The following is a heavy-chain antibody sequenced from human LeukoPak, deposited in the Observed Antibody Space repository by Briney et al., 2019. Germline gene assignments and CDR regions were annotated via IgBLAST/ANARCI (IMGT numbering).Heavy chain of an antibody. CDR3: TRGGSYDSGTYRLDY. J-gene: IGHJ4*02. CDR1: GFIFSSYW. CDR2: INIDGDST. V-gene: IGHV3-74*01. Sequence: PGRSLRLSCAASGFIFSSYWMHWVRQAPGKWLVWVSRINIDGDSTNYADSVKGRFTISRDNAKNMLYLQMNSLRAEDTAVYYCTRGGSYDSGTYRLDYWGQGTLVTVSS. D-gene: IGHD3-10*01.